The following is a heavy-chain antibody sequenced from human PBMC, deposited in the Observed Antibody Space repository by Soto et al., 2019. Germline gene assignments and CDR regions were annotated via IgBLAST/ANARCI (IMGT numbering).Heavy chain of an antibody. CDR3: ARGRDDGENVPSA. V-gene: IGHV1-46*03. CDR2: INPSVAST. CDR1: GDRFPNNY. D-gene: IGHD4-17*01. Sequence: QVQLVQSGTEVRKPGASVKVSCKASGDRFPNNYIHWVRQAPGQGLEWMGMINPSVASTSYAQRFQGRATVTRDTSTTTVYMELGRLRSDDTAVYYCARGRDDGENVPSAWGQGTLVTVSS. J-gene: IGHJ5*02.